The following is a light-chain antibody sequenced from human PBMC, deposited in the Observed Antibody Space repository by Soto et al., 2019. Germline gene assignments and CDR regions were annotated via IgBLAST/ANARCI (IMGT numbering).Light chain of an antibody. V-gene: IGKV3-15*01. Sequence: EIVLTQSPATLSLSPGERATLSCRASQSVSSYLAWYQQKPGQAPRLLIYGASTRATGIPARFSGSGSATEFTLTISSLQSEDFAVYYCQQYNIWPQVTFGQGTRLEIK. CDR1: QSVSSY. J-gene: IGKJ5*01. CDR3: QQYNIWPQVT. CDR2: GAS.